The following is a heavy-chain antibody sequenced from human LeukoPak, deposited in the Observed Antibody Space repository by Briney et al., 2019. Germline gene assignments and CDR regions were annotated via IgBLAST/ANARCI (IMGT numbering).Heavy chain of an antibody. Sequence: SETLSLTCTVSGGSINGYYWSWIRQPPGKGLEWIGHIYFSGSTKYNPSLKSRVTISVDTSKKQFSLKLSSVTAADTAVYYCARHFSGSGWYGVRYWGQGTLVTVSS. D-gene: IGHD6-19*01. CDR1: GGSINGYY. J-gene: IGHJ4*02. CDR2: IYFSGST. V-gene: IGHV4-59*01. CDR3: ARHFSGSGWYGVRY.